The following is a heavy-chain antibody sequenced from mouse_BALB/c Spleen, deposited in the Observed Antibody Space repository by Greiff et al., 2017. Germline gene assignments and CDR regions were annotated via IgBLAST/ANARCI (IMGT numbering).Heavy chain of an antibody. CDR2: ISYSGST. V-gene: IGHV3-2*02. Sequence: EVHLVESGPGLVKPSQSLSLTCTVTGYSITSDYAWNWIRQFPGNKLEWMGYISYSGSTSYNPSLKSRISITRDTSKNQFFLQLNSVTTEDTATYYCARRGNYGGAMDYWGQGTSVTVSS. J-gene: IGHJ4*01. D-gene: IGHD1-1*01. CDR1: GYSITSDYA. CDR3: ARRGNYGGAMDY.